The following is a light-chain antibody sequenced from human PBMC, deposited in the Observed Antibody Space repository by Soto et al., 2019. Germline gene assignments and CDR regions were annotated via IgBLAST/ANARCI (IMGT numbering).Light chain of an antibody. CDR3: QQANSFPLT. Sequence: IQITRSPAVVSSCVGHRMTITCRASQHISSWLVWYAQKPGKAPKLLSPATSGLQSGVPSRFSGSGSGTDFTLTISNLQSEDFATYYCQQANSFPLTFGGGTKVDIK. CDR2: ATS. J-gene: IGKJ4*01. V-gene: IGKV1-12*01. CDR1: QHISSW.